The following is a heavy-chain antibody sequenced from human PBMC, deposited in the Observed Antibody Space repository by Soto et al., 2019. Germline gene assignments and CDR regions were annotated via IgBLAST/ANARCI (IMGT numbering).Heavy chain of an antibody. CDR1: GGSISSGGYS. CDR3: ARGMTTPNDY. V-gene: IGHV4-30-2*01. Sequence: SETLSLTCAVSGGSISSGGYSWSWIRQPPGKGLEWIGYIYHSGSTYYNPSLKSRVTISVDRSKSQFSLKLSSVTAADTAVYYCARGMTTPNDYWGQGTLVTVSS. J-gene: IGHJ4*02. CDR2: IYHSGST. D-gene: IGHD1-1*01.